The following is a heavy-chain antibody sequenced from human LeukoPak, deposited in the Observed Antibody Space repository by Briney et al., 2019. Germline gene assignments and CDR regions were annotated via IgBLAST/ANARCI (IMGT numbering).Heavy chain of an antibody. V-gene: IGHV3-23*01. CDR1: GFIFNNFG. Sequence: GGSLRLSCTASGFIFNNFGLMWVRQAPGKGLEWVSAISNDGGGTTYADFVKGRFTISRDNSKNTIFLQMNSLRAEDTALYYCAKGSSGYFADLWGQGTLVTVSS. CDR2: ISNDGGGT. CDR3: AKGSSGYFADL. D-gene: IGHD3-22*01. J-gene: IGHJ5*02.